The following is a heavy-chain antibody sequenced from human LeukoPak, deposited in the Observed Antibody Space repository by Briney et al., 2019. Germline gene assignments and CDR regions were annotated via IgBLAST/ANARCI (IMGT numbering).Heavy chain of an antibody. J-gene: IGHJ4*02. V-gene: IGHV3-15*01. CDR2: IKSKTDGGTI. Sequence: GGSLRLSCAASGFTFSNAWMSWVRQAPGKGLEWVGRIKSKTDGGTIDYAAPVKGRFTISRDDSKNTLYLQMNSLKTEDTAVYYCTTEAVYYDFWSGHFDYWGQGTLVTVSS. CDR3: TTEAVYYDFWSGHFDY. D-gene: IGHD3-3*01. CDR1: GFTFSNAW.